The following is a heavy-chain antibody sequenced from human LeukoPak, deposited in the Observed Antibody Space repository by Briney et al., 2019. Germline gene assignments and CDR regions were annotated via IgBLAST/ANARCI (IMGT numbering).Heavy chain of an antibody. J-gene: IGHJ1*01. Sequence: GGSLRLSWAASGFTFSSYGMSWVRQAPGKGLEWVSAISGSGGSTYYADSVKGRFTISRDNSNNTLFLHLNSLRGEDTAVYYCTRNSGWYGLSWGQGTLVTVSS. V-gene: IGHV3-23*01. CDR3: TRNSGWYGLS. CDR2: ISGSGGST. CDR1: GFTFSSYG. D-gene: IGHD6-19*01.